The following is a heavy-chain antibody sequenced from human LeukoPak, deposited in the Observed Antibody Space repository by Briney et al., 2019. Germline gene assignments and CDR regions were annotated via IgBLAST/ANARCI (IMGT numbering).Heavy chain of an antibody. CDR1: GFTFSSYA. J-gene: IGHJ4*02. Sequence: GGSLRLSCAASGFTFSSYAMSWVRQAPGKGLEWVSVISGSGGSTNYADSVKGRFTISRDNSKNTVYLQMNSLRAEDTAIYYCVKMGCSTVNCYKAFDYWGQGTLVTVSS. CDR3: VKMGCSTVNCYKAFDY. D-gene: IGHD2-2*02. V-gene: IGHV3-23*01. CDR2: ISGSGGST.